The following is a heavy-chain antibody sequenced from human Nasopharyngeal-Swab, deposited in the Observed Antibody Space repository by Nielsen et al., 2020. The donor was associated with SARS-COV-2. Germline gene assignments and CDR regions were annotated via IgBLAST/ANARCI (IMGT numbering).Heavy chain of an antibody. V-gene: IGHV1-46*01. J-gene: IGHJ4*02. Sequence: ASVKVSCKASGYTFTSYYMHWVRQAPGQGLEWMGIINPSGGSTSYAQKLQGRVTMTTDTSTSTAYMELRSLRSDDTAVYYCARESMITFGGVIAPGDYWGQGTLVTVSS. CDR2: INPSGGST. D-gene: IGHD3-16*02. CDR3: ARESMITFGGVIAPGDY. CDR1: GYTFTSYY.